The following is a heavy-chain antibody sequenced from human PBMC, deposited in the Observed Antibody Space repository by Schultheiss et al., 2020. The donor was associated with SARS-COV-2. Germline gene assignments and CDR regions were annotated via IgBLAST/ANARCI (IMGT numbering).Heavy chain of an antibody. V-gene: IGHV3-23*01. J-gene: IGHJ6*03. CDR2: ISGSGGST. CDR3: AKVPSPFVDYYYMDV. Sequence: GGSLRLSCAASGFTFSSYAMSWVRQAPGKGLEWVSAISGSGGSTYYADSVKGRFTISRDNSKNTLYLQMNSLRAEDTAVYYCAKVPSPFVDYYYMDVWGKGTTVTVSS. D-gene: IGHD2-15*01. CDR1: GFTFSSYA.